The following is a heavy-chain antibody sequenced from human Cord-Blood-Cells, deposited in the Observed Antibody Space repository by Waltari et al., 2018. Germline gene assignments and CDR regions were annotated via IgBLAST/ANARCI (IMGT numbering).Heavy chain of an antibody. V-gene: IGHV4-59*01. CDR1: GGSISSYY. CDR2: IYYSGST. J-gene: IGHJ2*01. Sequence: QVQLQESGPGLVKPSETLSLTCTVSGGSISSYYWSWIRQPPGKGLEWIGYIYYSGSTNYNPSRKRRVTIAVDTSKNQFSLKLSSVTAADTAVYYCARAHFSAGTDYWYFDLWGRGTLVTVSS. CDR3: ARAHFSAGTDYWYFDL. D-gene: IGHD6-19*01.